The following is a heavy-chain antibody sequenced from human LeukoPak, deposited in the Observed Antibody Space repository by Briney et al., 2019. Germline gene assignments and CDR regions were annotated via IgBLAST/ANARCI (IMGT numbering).Heavy chain of an antibody. CDR1: GFTFSSYA. CDR3: AKDWIQLWSGSFDY. J-gene: IGHJ4*02. Sequence: PGRSLRLSCAASGFTFSSYAMHWVRQAPGKGLEWVAFIRYDGSNKYYADSVKGRFTISRDNSKNTLYLQMNSLRAEDTAVYYCAKDWIQLWSGSFDYWGQGTLVTVSS. D-gene: IGHD5-18*01. V-gene: IGHV3-30*02. CDR2: IRYDGSNK.